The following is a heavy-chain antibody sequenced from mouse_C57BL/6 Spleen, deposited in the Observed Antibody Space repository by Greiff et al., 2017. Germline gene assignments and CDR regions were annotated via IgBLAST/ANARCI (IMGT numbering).Heavy chain of an antibody. Sequence: QVQLKQSGAELAKPGASVKLSCKASGYTFTRYWLHWVKQRPGQGLAWIGYINPGSGYTKYNPTFKDKATLTADTSSSTAYMQLSSLTYEDSAVYYCAREGIYYGNHEGYAMDYWGQGTSVTVSS. V-gene: IGHV1-7*01. D-gene: IGHD2-1*01. J-gene: IGHJ4*01. CDR2: INPGSGYT. CDR1: GYTFTRYW. CDR3: AREGIYYGNHEGYAMDY.